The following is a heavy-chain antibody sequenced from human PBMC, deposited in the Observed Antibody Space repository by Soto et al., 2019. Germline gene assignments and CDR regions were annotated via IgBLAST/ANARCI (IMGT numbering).Heavy chain of an antibody. CDR2: IWYDGSNK. J-gene: IGHJ4*02. CDR1: GSTFSNYG. D-gene: IGHD3-16*01. V-gene: IGHV3-33*01. CDR3: AGDGGSHGPSYFDS. Sequence: VQLVESGGGVVQPGRSLRLSCVASGSTFSNYGMHWVRQAPGKGPEWVAVIWYDGSNKDYGESVKGRFTISRDNSKNTLYLDLNSLRSEDTAVYYCAGDGGSHGPSYFDSWGQGSLVIVSS.